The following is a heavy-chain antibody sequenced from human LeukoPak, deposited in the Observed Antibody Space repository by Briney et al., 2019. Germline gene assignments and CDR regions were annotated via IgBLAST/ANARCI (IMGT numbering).Heavy chain of an antibody. CDR1: GGPISSYY. D-gene: IGHD1-26*01. CDR3: ARDQVGLDYYYGMDV. J-gene: IGHJ6*02. Sequence: SETLSLTCTVSGGPISSYYWSWIRQPAGKGLEWIGRIYTSGSTNYNPSLKSRVTISVDTSKNQFSLKLSSVTAADTAVYYCARDQVGLDYYYGMDVWGQGTTVTVSS. CDR2: IYTSGST. V-gene: IGHV4-4*07.